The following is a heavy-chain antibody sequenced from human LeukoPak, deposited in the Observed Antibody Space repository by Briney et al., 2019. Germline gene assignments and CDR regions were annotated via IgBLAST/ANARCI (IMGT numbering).Heavy chain of an antibody. Sequence: PSETLSLTCTVSGGSISSYYWSWVRQSPGKGLEWIGYIFTSGWTDYNPSLKNRVTMSVDTSKNQLSMELRFLTAADTAVYYCATSHDVKTAPYDLWGQGTLVTVSS. V-gene: IGHV4-4*09. D-gene: IGHD2-21*01. CDR2: IFTSGWT. CDR1: GGSISSYY. J-gene: IGHJ5*02. CDR3: ATSHDVKTAPYDL.